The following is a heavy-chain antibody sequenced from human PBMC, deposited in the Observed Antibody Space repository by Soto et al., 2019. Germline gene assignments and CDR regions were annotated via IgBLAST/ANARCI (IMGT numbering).Heavy chain of an antibody. D-gene: IGHD3-9*01. V-gene: IGHV4-59*01. Sequence: LSLTCNVSGASMRSYYWTWMRLSPGKGLEWIGDIFYSGSTNLNPSLRSRLSISIGTSKNKFSLMLNSVTAADTAVYYCARDLRCCGLDVWGQGTTVTVSS. CDR3: ARDLRCCGLDV. J-gene: IGHJ6*02. CDR2: IFYSGST. CDR1: GASMRSYY.